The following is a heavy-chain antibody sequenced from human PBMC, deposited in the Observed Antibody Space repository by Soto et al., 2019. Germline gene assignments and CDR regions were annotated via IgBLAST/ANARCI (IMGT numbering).Heavy chain of an antibody. CDR2: ISYDGSNK. V-gene: IGHV3-30-3*01. CDR3: ARGTLTIDWFDP. Sequence: QVQLVEAGGGVGQPGRSLRLSCAASGFTFSSYAMHWVRQAPGKGLEWVAVISYDGSNKYYADSVKGRFTISRDNSKNTLYLQMNSLRAEDTAVYYCARGTLTIDWFDPWGQGTLVTVSS. CDR1: GFTFSSYA. D-gene: IGHD4-17*01. J-gene: IGHJ5*02.